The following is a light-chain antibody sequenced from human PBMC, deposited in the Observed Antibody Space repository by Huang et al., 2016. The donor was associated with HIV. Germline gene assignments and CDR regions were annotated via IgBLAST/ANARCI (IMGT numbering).Light chain of an antibody. CDR2: GAS. Sequence: EIVLTQSPGTRSLSPGERATLSCRASQSVGIYVAWYQQKHGQAPRLLIYGASTRFTGIPDRFSGVGSGTDFTLSISRLEPEDFAVYYCQQYERPPDTFGPGTKVNIK. V-gene: IGKV3-20*01. CDR1: QSVGIY. J-gene: IGKJ3*01. CDR3: QQYERPPDT.